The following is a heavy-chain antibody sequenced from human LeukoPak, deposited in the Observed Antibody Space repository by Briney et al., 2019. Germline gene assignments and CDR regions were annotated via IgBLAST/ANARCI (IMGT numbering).Heavy chain of an antibody. Sequence: PSETLSLTCTVSGGSISSYYWSWLRQPAGKGLEWIGRIYTSGSTNYNPSLKSRVTMSVDTSKNQFSLKLSSVTAADTAVYYCARCSYSSGCYWYFDLWGRGTLVTVSS. D-gene: IGHD6-19*01. CDR1: GGSISSYY. CDR3: ARCSYSSGCYWYFDL. CDR2: IYTSGST. V-gene: IGHV4-4*07. J-gene: IGHJ2*01.